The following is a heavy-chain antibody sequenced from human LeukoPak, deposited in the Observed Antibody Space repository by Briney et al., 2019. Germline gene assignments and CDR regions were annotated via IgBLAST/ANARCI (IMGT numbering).Heavy chain of an antibody. J-gene: IGHJ4*02. V-gene: IGHV1-69*13. CDR1: GGTFSSYA. D-gene: IGHD3-10*01. CDR3: ARVIGFGELSLGY. Sequence: ASVKVSCKASGGTFSSYAISWVRQAPGQGLEWMGGIIPIFGTANYAQKFQGRVTITADESTSTAYMELSSLTSDDTAVYYCARVIGFGELSLGYWGQGTLVTVSS. CDR2: IIPIFGTA.